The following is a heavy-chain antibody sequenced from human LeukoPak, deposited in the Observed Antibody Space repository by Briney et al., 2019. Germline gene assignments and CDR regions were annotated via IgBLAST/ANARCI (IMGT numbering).Heavy chain of an antibody. CDR3: ARDGGTSTPFDY. D-gene: IGHD2-15*01. J-gene: IGHJ4*02. V-gene: IGHV3-74*01. Sequence: GGTLRLSCAASGFTFSNYWLHWVRQPPGKGLVWVSRITTDESSTHYAASVNGRFTISRDNAKSTVYLQMNSLTPEDTAVYYCARDGGTSTPFDYWGQGTLVTVSS. CDR2: ITTDESST. CDR1: GFTFSNYW.